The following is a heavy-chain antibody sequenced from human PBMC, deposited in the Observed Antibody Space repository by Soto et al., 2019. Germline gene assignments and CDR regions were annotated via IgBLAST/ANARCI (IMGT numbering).Heavy chain of an antibody. CDR1: GFTFSSYG. D-gene: IGHD2-2*03. V-gene: IGHV3-30*18. Sequence: QVQLVESGGGVVQPGRSLRLSCAASGFTFSSYGMHWVRQAPGKGLEWVAVISYDGSNKYYADSVKGRFTISRDNSKNTLYLQMNSRRAEDTAVYYCAKARGYGYCISTSCYHFDYWGQGTLVTVSS. CDR3: AKARGYGYCISTSCYHFDY. CDR2: ISYDGSNK. J-gene: IGHJ4*02.